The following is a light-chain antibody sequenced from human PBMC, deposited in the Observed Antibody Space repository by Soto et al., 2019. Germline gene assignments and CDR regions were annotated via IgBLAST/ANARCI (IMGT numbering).Light chain of an antibody. CDR2: GVS. V-gene: IGKV3-20*01. J-gene: IGKJ1*01. CDR1: QSVSSTL. CDR3: QHYGDSSWT. Sequence: ELVLTQSPVALSLSSGERATLSCRASQSVSSTLLTWYQQKPGQAPRLPIYGVSSRATGIPDRFSVSGSGTDFTLTISRVEPEDFAVNFCQHYGDSSWTFGQGSRVEIK.